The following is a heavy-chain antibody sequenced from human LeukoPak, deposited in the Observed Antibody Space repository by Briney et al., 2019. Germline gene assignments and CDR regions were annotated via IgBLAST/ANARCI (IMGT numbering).Heavy chain of an antibody. CDR1: GFTFDNYG. V-gene: IGHV3-30*02. CDR2: VRYDETNE. J-gene: IGHJ4*02. CDR3: VRDLFNYYDSSGYYRFDF. Sequence: GGSLRLSCAASGFTFDNYGMHWVRQAPGKGLEWVAFVRYDETNEYHADSVRGRFTISRDNAKNSLYLQMNSLRAEDTAVYYCVRDLFNYYDSSGYYRFDFWGQGTLVTVSS. D-gene: IGHD3-22*01.